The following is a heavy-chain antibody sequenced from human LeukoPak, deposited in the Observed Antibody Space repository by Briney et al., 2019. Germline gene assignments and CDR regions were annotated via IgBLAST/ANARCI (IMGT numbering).Heavy chain of an antibody. CDR3: AKGSKAVLFTRDHYMDV. CDR1: GFTVSSNS. CDR2: IYSDNT. Sequence: PGGSLRLSCTVSGFTVSSNSMSWVRQAPGKGLEWVSFIYSDNTRYSDSARGRFTISRDNSKNTLYLHMNSLRAEDTAVYFCAKGSKAVLFTRDHYMDVWGKGTTVTISS. V-gene: IGHV3-66*03. D-gene: IGHD6-19*01. J-gene: IGHJ6*03.